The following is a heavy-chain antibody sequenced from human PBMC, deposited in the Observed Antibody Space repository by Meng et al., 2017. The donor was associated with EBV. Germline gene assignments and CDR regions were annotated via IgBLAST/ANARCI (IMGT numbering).Heavy chain of an antibody. J-gene: IGHJ4*02. CDR2: ISAYNGDT. CDR3: ARGMRNFNF. V-gene: IGHV1-18*01. Sequence: QVQLVQCGAEGKMPGASVKVSCKASGYTFSSFGISWVRQAPGQGPEWMGWISAYNGDTKYAQKFQGRVTVTTDTSTSTAYMELRSLRRDDTAVYYCARGMRNFNFWGQGTLVTVSS. CDR1: GYTFSSFG.